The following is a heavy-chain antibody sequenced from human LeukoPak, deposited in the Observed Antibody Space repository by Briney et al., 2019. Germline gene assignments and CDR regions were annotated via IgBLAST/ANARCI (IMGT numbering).Heavy chain of an antibody. J-gene: IGHJ4*02. V-gene: IGHV4-39*07. Sequence: PSEALSLTCTVSGGSISSSSYYWSWIRQPPGKGLEWIGEINHSGSTNYNPSLKSRVTISVDTSKNQFSLKLSSVTAADTAVYYCASHPSITAQRSWGQGTLVTVSS. CDR1: GGSISSSSYY. CDR3: ASHPSITAQRS. CDR2: INHSGST.